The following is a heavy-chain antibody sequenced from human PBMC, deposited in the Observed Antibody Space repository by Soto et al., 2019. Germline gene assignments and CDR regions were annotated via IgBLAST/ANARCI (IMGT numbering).Heavy chain of an antibody. J-gene: IGHJ6*02. V-gene: IGHV4-59*01. D-gene: IGHD6-13*01. Sequence: QVQLQESGPGLVKPSETLSLTCTVAGGSISSYYWSWIRQPPGKGLEWIAYIYDNGNTHYIPSLKSRVTLSVETSMRQYSPKLSSVTAAATAVYYWARHLQQLRPDYYYYGMDVWGQGTTVTVSS. CDR1: GGSISSYY. CDR2: IYDNGNT. CDR3: ARHLQQLRPDYYYYGMDV.